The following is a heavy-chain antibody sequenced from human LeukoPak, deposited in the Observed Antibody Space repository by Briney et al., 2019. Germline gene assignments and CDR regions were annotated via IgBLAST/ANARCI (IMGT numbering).Heavy chain of an antibody. J-gene: IGHJ4*02. D-gene: IGHD4/OR15-4a*01. Sequence: PGGSLRLSCAASGFTFSTFAMIWVRQPPGQELEWFSSIFPSGGEIDYADSVRGRFTISRDNSKSTLSLQMNSLRAEDTAIYYCARRTGAYSHPYDYWGQGTLVTVSS. V-gene: IGHV3-23*01. CDR1: GFTFSTFA. CDR3: ARRTGAYSHPYDY. CDR2: IFPSGGEI.